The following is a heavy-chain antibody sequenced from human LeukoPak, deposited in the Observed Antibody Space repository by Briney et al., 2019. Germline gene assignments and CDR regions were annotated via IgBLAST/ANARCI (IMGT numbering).Heavy chain of an antibody. V-gene: IGHV3-74*01. Sequence: GGSLSLSCAASGFTFSSYWMHWVRQAPGKGLVWVSRISSDGGDTIYVDSVKGRFTILRDNANNTLYLQMNSLRGDDTAVYYCAREWDLRGVYYMGVWGKDTTVTVSS. CDR1: GFTFSSYW. CDR3: AREWDLRGVYYMGV. J-gene: IGHJ6*03. D-gene: IGHD1-26*01. CDR2: ISSDGGDT.